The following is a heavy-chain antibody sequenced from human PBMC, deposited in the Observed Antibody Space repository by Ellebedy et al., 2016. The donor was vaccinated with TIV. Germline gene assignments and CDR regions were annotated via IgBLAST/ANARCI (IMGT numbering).Heavy chain of an antibody. CDR3: ARAATYDFWSGYGFYYYYYMDV. J-gene: IGHJ6*03. CDR2: IYYSGST. Sequence: SETLSLXXTVSGGSISSYYWSWIRQPPGKGLEWIGYIYYSGSTNYNPSLKSRVTISVDTSKNQFSLKLSSVTAADTAVYYCARAATYDFWSGYGFYYYYYMDVWGKGTTVTVSS. V-gene: IGHV4-59*01. CDR1: GGSISSYY. D-gene: IGHD3-3*01.